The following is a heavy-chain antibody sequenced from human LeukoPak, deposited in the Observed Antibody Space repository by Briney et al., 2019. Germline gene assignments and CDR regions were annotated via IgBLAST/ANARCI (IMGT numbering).Heavy chain of an antibody. Sequence: PSETLSLTCAVYGGSFSGYYWGWIRQPPGKGLEWIGEINHSGSTNYNPSLKSRVTISVDTSKNQFSLKLSSVTAADTAVYYCARVRWYCSSASCYTNYFDYWGQGTLVTVSS. D-gene: IGHD2-2*02. J-gene: IGHJ4*02. CDR1: GGSFSGYY. CDR2: INHSGST. CDR3: ARVRWYCSSASCYTNYFDY. V-gene: IGHV4-34*01.